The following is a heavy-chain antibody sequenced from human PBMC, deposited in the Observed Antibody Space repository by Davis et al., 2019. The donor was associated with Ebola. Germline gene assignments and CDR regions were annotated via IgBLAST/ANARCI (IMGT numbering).Heavy chain of an antibody. CDR1: GFTFSDYA. CDR2: ITSDGGST. D-gene: IGHD2-21*01. CDR3: IVGLDY. Sequence: PGGSLRLSCSPSGFTFSDYAMHWVRQAPGKGLEYFSAITSDGGSTYYADSVKGRFTISRDNSKNNLYLQMSSLRTEDTAVYYCIVGLDYWGQGALVTVSS. V-gene: IGHV3-64D*08. J-gene: IGHJ4*02.